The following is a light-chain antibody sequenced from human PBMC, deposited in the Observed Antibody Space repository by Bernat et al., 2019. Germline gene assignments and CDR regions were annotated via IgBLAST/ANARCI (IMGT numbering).Light chain of an antibody. CDR3: SSYACSNNLV. CDR2: AVS. CDR1: SSDVGVYNY. Sequence: QSALTQPASVSGSPGQSITISCTGTSSDVGVYNYVSWYQQHPGKAPRLMIYAVSSRPSGVSNRFSGSKSGNTASLTISGLQAEDEADYYCSSYACSNNLVFGGGTKLTVL. J-gene: IGLJ2*01. V-gene: IGLV2-14*03.